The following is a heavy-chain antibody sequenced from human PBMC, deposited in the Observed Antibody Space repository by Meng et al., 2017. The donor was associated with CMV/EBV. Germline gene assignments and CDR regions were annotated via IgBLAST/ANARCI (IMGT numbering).Heavy chain of an antibody. D-gene: IGHD1-7*01. Sequence: GESLKISCAASGFTFSSYAMHWVRQAPGKGLEWVAVISYDGSNKYYADSVKGRFTISGDNSKNTLYLQMNSLRAEDTAVYYCARGLGVELRDWFDYWGQGTLVTVSS. V-gene: IGHV3-30-3*01. CDR2: ISYDGSNK. CDR3: ARGLGVELRDWFDY. J-gene: IGHJ4*02. CDR1: GFTFSSYA.